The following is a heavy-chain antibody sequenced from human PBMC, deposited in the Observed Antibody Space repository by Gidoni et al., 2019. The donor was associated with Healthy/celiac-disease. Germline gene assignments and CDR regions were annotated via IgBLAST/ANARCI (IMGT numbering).Heavy chain of an antibody. CDR3: ARGSCGGHCPPAFDV. CDR2: IDHHGRP. CDR1: GGPFRDSF. J-gene: IGHJ3*01. Sequence: QVFLQQRGTGLLKPSETLSPQCAAQGGPFRDSFWNWIRQPPGKGLEWIGEIDHHGRPTYNPSLTCRVSMSVDSSKSQILLNLTSATAADTAHYYCARGSCGGHCPPAFDVWGPGTLVVVSS. D-gene: IGHD6-25*01. V-gene: IGHV4-34*01.